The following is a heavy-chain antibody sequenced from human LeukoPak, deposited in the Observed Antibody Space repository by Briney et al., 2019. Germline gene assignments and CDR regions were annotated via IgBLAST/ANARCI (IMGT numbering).Heavy chain of an antibody. Sequence: GGSLRLSCAASGFTLSSYWMSLVRQDPGKGLEGVANIKQDGSEKYYVDSVKGRFTISRDNAKNSLYLQMNSLRAEDTAVYYCTSVHSGYPFDSWGQGTLVTVSS. V-gene: IGHV3-7*01. CDR2: IKQDGSEK. D-gene: IGHD3-22*01. J-gene: IGHJ4*02. CDR3: TSVHSGYPFDS. CDR1: GFTLSSYW.